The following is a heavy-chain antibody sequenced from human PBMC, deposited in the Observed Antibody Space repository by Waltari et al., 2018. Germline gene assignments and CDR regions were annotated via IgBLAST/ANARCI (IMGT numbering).Heavy chain of an antibody. CDR1: GYTFSVYD. V-gene: IGHV1-2*02. CDR2: INPNSGGT. CDR3: ASEKLGYCSSTSCYVY. Sequence: QVQLVQAGAEVKKPGVSVKVDCTAYGYTFSVYDMHWVRQAPGQGLEWMGWINPNSGGTNYAQKFQGRVTMTRDTSISTAYMELSRLRSDDTAVYYCASEKLGYCSSTSCYVYWGQGTLVTVSS. J-gene: IGHJ4*02. D-gene: IGHD2-2*01.